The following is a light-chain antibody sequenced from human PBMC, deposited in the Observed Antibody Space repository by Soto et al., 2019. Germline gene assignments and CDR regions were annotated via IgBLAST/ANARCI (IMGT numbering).Light chain of an antibody. V-gene: IGKV2-24*01. CDR2: KVS. J-gene: IGKJ4*01. CDR3: RQATQFPALT. CDR1: QSLVHIDGNTY. Sequence: DIVMTQTPLSSLVTLGQPASISCKSSQSLVHIDGNTYLCWLQQRPGQPPRLLIYKVSNRVSGVPDRFSGSGAGTDFTLKISRVEAEDVGVYYCRQATQFPALTFGGGTKVEIK.